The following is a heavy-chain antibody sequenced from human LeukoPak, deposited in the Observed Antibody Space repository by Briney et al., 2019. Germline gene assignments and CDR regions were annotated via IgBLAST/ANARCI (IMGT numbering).Heavy chain of an antibody. CDR2: ISGSGGST. CDR1: GFTFSSYA. Sequence: GGSLRLSCVASGFTFSSYAMSWVRQAPGKGLEWVSAISGSGGSTYYADSVKGRFTISRDNSKNTLYLQMNSLRAEDTAVYYCAKVLIAARRGGLWYFDLWGRGTLVTVSS. V-gene: IGHV3-23*01. D-gene: IGHD6-6*01. J-gene: IGHJ2*01. CDR3: AKVLIAARRGGLWYFDL.